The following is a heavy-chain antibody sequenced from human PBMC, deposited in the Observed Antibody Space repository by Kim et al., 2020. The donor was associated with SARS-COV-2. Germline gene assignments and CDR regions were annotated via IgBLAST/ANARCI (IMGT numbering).Heavy chain of an antibody. CDR2: LYNGRNT. V-gene: IGHV4-61*01. Sequence: SETLSLTCTVSGDSVTSGSYYWSWIRQRPGRGLEWIGYLYNGRNTKHDPSLASRVTISMDTSRNQFSLKLSSVTAADTAIYYCARTTYPNSRQWPYFDYWGQGTLVTVSS. D-gene: IGHD6-19*01. J-gene: IGHJ4*02. CDR1: GDSVTSGSYY. CDR3: ARTTYPNSRQWPYFDY.